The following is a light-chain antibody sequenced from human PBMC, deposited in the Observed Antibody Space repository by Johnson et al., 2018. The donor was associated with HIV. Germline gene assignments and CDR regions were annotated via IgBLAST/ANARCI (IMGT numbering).Light chain of an antibody. CDR2: ENN. CDR3: GTWDSSLSAYV. CDR1: RSNTGRNY. V-gene: IGLV1-51*02. Sequence: QSVLTQPPSVSAAPGQRVTIYCSGSRSNTGRNYASWYQQLPGTAPKLLIYENNKRPSGIPDQFSGSKSGTSATLGITGLQTGDEADYYCGTWDSSLSAYVFGTGTRVTVL. J-gene: IGLJ1*01.